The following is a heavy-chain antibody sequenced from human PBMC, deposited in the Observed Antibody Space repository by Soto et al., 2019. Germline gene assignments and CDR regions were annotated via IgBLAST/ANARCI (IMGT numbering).Heavy chain of an antibody. CDR1: GGSISSSSYY. V-gene: IGHV4-39*01. D-gene: IGHD6-13*01. Sequence: QLQLQESGPGLVKPSETLSLTCTVSGGSISSSSYYWGWIRQPPGKGLEWIGSIYYSGSTYYNPSLKSRVTISVDTSQNQFSLKLRSVTAADTAVYYCARHQSNRSSYVDSWGQGTLVTVSS. J-gene: IGHJ5*01. CDR2: IYYSGST. CDR3: ARHQSNRSSYVDS.